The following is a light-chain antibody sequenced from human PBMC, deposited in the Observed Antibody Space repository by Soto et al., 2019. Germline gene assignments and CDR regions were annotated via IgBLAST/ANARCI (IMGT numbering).Light chain of an antibody. Sequence: QSVLTQPASVSGSPGQSITISCTGTSSDVGGYKYVSWYQQHPGKAPKLMIYEVSNRPSGVSNRFSDSKSGNTASLTISGLQAEDEADYYCSSYTSSSTVVFGGGTQVTVL. V-gene: IGLV2-14*01. J-gene: IGLJ2*01. CDR2: EVS. CDR1: SSDVGGYKY. CDR3: SSYTSSSTVV.